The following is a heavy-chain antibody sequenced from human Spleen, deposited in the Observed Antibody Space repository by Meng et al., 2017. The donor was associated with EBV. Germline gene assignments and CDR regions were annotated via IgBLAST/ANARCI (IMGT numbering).Heavy chain of an antibody. CDR2: INHSGST. J-gene: IGHJ4*02. CDR3: VRDRRGSDPSHFDS. CDR1: GGSFSGHF. Sequence: QVQLQQWGAGLLKPSXTLXLTCGVSGGSFSGHFWSWIRQPPGKGLEWIGEINHSGSTNYNPSLKSRVTISVDTSKKQFSLNVSSVTAADTAVYYCVRDRRGSDPSHFDSWGQGILVTVSS. V-gene: IGHV4-34*01. D-gene: IGHD2-2*01.